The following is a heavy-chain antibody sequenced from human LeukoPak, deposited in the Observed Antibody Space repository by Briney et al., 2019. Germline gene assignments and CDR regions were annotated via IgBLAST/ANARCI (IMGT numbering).Heavy chain of an antibody. V-gene: IGHV3-23*01. Sequence: GGSLRLSCAASGFTFSSYAMSWVRQAPGKGLEWVSFITTSGGSTSYADSVEGRFTISRDNPRNTLYMQMSSLRDEDTAVYYCAIMHGYYDGSGYWVQWGQGTLVTVSS. CDR2: ITTSGGST. D-gene: IGHD3-22*01. J-gene: IGHJ4*02. CDR3: AIMHGYYDGSGYWVQ. CDR1: GFTFSSYA.